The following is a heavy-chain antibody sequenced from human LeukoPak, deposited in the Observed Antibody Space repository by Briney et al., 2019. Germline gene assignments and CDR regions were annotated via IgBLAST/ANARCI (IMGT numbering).Heavy chain of an antibody. J-gene: IGHJ4*02. V-gene: IGHV4-59*12. CDR2: IYYSGST. CDR1: GGSISSYY. Sequence: PSETLSLTCTVSGGSISSYYWSWIRQPPGKGLEWIGYIYYSGSTNYNPSLKSRVTISVDTSKNQFSLKLSSVTAADTAVYYCARGRTIFGVVSIPSYFDYWGQGTLVTVSS. D-gene: IGHD3-3*01. CDR3: ARGRTIFGVVSIPSYFDY.